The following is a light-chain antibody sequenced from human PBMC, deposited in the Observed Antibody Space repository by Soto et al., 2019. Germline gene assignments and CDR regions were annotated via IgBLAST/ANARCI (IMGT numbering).Light chain of an antibody. J-gene: IGKJ1*01. CDR1: QSISGW. CDR2: KAS. Sequence: DIQMTQSPSTLSASVRDRVTITCRASQSISGWLAWYQQKPGQAPKLLIYKASTLQSGVPSRFSGSVSGTEFTLAISSLQPHDSATYYCQQYNDNWTFGQGTKVEIK. V-gene: IGKV1-5*03. CDR3: QQYNDNWT.